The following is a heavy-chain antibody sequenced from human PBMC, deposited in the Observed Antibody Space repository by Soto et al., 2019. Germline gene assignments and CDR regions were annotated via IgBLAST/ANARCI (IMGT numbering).Heavy chain of an antibody. J-gene: IGHJ4*02. Sequence: PSETLSLTCTVSGGSISSYYWSWIRQPPGKGLEWIGYIYYSGSTNYNPSLKSRVTISVDTSKNQFSLKLSSVTAADTAVYYWARDYGDYKFDYWGQGTLVTVSS. CDR3: ARDYGDYKFDY. D-gene: IGHD4-17*01. CDR1: GGSISSYY. V-gene: IGHV4-59*01. CDR2: IYYSGST.